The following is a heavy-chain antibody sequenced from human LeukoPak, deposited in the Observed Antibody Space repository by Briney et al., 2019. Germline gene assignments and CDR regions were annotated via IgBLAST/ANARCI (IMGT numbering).Heavy chain of an antibody. CDR3: AKGSGYHYYYYMDV. CDR2: IDWNSGSI. CDR1: GFTFDDYA. J-gene: IGHJ6*03. Sequence: GRSLRLPCAASGFTFDDYAMHWVRQAPGKGLEWVSGIDWNSGSIGYADSVKGRFTISRDNAKNSLYLQMNSLRAEDMALYYCAKGSGYHYYYYMDVWGKGTTVTVSS. V-gene: IGHV3-9*03.